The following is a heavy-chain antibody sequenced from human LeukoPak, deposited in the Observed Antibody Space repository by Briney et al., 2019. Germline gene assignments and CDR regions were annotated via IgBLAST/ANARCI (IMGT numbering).Heavy chain of an antibody. D-gene: IGHD3-10*01. V-gene: IGHV4-59*01. CDR3: ARAARYYGSGSYGNYYFDY. J-gene: IGHJ4*02. CDR2: IYHSGST. CDR1: GGSISSYY. Sequence: TPSETLSLTCTVSGGSISSYYWSWIRQPPGKGLEWIGYIYHSGSTKYNPSLKSRVTISVDTSKSQFSLKLSSVTAADTAVYYCARAARYYGSGSYGNYYFDYWGQGTLVTVSS.